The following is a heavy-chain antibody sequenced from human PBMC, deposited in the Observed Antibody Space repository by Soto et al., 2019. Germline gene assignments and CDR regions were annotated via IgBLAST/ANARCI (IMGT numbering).Heavy chain of an antibody. CDR3: ASETAMVREDRNPFDL. Sequence: SQTLSLTCAISGDSVSSNSAVWNWIRQSPSRGLEWLGRTYYRSKWNYDYAVSVKGRITVTPDTSKNQISLNLNSVTPEDTAVYYCASETAMVREDRNPFDLWAQGTTVIV. D-gene: IGHD3-10*01. CDR1: GDSVSSNSAV. V-gene: IGHV6-1*01. J-gene: IGHJ3*01. CDR2: TYYRSKWNY.